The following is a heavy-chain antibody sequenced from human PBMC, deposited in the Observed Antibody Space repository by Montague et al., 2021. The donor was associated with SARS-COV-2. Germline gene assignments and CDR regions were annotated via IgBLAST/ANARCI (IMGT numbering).Heavy chain of an antibody. Sequence: TLSLTCSVYAVTNSSAAYYWSWIRQHTWKGTEWIGYLYYNGCTYYNPSLKSRVTIAVDTSKNPFSLKLSSVTTADTDVYYCARSPYYDSSGQMGFDFWGPLSLVTAAS. D-gene: IGHD3-22*01. J-gene: IGHJ4*02. CDR2: LYYNGCT. CDR3: ARSPYYDSSGQMGFDF. V-gene: IGHV4-31*03. CDR1: AVTNSSAAYY.